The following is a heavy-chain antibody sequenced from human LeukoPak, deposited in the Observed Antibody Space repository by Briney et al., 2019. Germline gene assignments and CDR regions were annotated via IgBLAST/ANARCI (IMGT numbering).Heavy chain of an antibody. CDR1: GFTFSSYS. Sequence: GSLRLSCAASGFTFSSYSMNWVRQAPGKGLEWVSSISSSSSYIYYADSVKGRFTISRDNAKNSLYLQMNSLRAEDTAVYYCARGPEYDSSGYYYLWRQRRYYFDYWGQGTLVTVSS. CDR2: ISSSSSYI. J-gene: IGHJ4*02. D-gene: IGHD3-22*01. V-gene: IGHV3-21*01. CDR3: ARGPEYDSSGYYYLWRQRRYYFDY.